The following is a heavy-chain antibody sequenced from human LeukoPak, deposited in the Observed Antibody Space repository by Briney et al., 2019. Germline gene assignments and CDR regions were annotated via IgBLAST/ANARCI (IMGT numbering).Heavy chain of an antibody. V-gene: IGHV4-4*07. CDR1: GGSISSYY. CDR2: TYTSGST. Sequence: NTSQTLSLTCTVSGGSISSYYWSWIRQPAGKGLEWIGRTYTSGSTNYNPSLKSRVTMSVDTSKNQFSLKLSSVTAADTAVYYCARELTPVAGYDYWGQGTLVTVSS. D-gene: IGHD6-19*01. J-gene: IGHJ4*02. CDR3: ARELTPVAGYDY.